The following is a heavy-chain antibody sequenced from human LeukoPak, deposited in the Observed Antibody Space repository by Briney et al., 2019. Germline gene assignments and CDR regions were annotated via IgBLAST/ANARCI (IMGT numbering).Heavy chain of an antibody. CDR3: AKEFGSGSYYTNWFDP. D-gene: IGHD3-10*01. Sequence: GGSLRLSCAASGFTLSSYAMSWVRQAPGKGLEWVSAISGSGGSTYYADSVKGRFTISRDNSKNTLYLQMNSLRAEDTAVYYCAKEFGSGSYYTNWFDPWGQGTLVTVSS. CDR2: ISGSGGST. CDR1: GFTLSSYA. J-gene: IGHJ5*02. V-gene: IGHV3-23*01.